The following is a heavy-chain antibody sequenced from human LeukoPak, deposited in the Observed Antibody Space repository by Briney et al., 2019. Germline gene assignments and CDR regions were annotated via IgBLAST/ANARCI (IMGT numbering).Heavy chain of an antibody. CDR2: TYYRSKWSN. V-gene: IGHV6-1*01. J-gene: IGHJ5*02. CDR1: GGSISSYY. Sequence: PSETLSLTCTVSGGSISSYYWNWIRQSPSRGLEWLGRTYYRSKWSNDYAVSVKSRITINPDTSKNQFSLQLNSVTPEDTAVYYCASGTYYRGFDAWGQGTLVTVSS. D-gene: IGHD1-26*01. CDR3: ASGTYYRGFDA.